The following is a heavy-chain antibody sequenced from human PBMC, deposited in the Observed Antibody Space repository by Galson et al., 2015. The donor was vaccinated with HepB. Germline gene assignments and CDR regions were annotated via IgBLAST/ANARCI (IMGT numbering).Heavy chain of an antibody. CDR1: GFTFSSLG. V-gene: IGHV3-23*01. CDR2: IGVNPGNT. D-gene: IGHD1-1*01. J-gene: IGHJ4*02. CDR3: VKGTTNIDY. Sequence: SLRLSCAASGFTFSSLGMTWVRQAPGKGLECVSAIGVNPGNTDYADSVRGRFTISRDNSKNMLYLQMNNLRAEDTAVYYCVKGTTNIDYWGQGTLVTVSS.